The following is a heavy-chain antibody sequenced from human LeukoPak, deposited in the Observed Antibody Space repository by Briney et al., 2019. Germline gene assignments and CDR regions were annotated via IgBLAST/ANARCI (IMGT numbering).Heavy chain of an antibody. CDR1: GGILSSYS. CDR3: ARSSYSGSYLVVPYFDY. Sequence: ASVKVSCKGSGGILSSYSVTWVRQAPGQGLEWMGGIIPIFGTANYAQQFQGRVTITADKSTNTSYMELRSLRSEDTAVYYCARSSYSGSYLVVPYFDYWGQGTLVTVSS. D-gene: IGHD1-26*01. J-gene: IGHJ4*02. V-gene: IGHV1-69*06. CDR2: IIPIFGTA.